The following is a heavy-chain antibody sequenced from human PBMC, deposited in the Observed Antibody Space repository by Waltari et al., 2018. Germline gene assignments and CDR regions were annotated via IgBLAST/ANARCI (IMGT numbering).Heavy chain of an antibody. CDR1: GFSFSGFW. V-gene: IGHV3-74*01. CDR2: INPAGSAT. J-gene: IGHJ4*02. CDR3: TRDNWGTSDY. D-gene: IGHD7-27*01. Sequence: EVQLVESGGGLVQPGGSLRLSCAASGFSFSGFWMHWVRQAPGKGLEWVSRINPAGSATTYADSVRGRFTISRDNAQNTLHLQMNNLRVEDTAMYYCTRDNWGTSDYWGQGTLVTVSS.